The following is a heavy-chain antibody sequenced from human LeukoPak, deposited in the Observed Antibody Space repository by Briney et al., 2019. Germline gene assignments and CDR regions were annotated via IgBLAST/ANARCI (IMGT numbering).Heavy chain of an antibody. CDR1: GGTFSSYA. CDR3: AILSSGYYFSYFDY. Sequence: SVKVSCKASGGTFSSYAISWVRQAPGQGLEWMGRIIPILGIANYAQKFQGRVTITADKSTSTAYMELSSLRSEDTAVYYCAILSSGYYFSYFDYWGQGTLVTVSS. D-gene: IGHD3-22*01. V-gene: IGHV1-69*04. J-gene: IGHJ4*02. CDR2: IIPILGIA.